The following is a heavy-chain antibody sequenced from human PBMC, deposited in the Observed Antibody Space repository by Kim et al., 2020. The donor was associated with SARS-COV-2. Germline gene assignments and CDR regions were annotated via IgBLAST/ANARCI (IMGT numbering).Heavy chain of an antibody. CDR1: GYTFTSYA. Sequence: ASVKVSCKASGYTFTSYAMHWVRQAPGQRLEWMGWINAGNGNTKYSQKFQGRVTITRDTSASTAYMELSSLRSEDTAVYYCARGLHRIVPNVGFDYWGQGTLGTVSS. CDR3: ARGLHRIVPNVGFDY. J-gene: IGHJ4*02. CDR2: INAGNGNT. D-gene: IGHD1-26*01. V-gene: IGHV1-3*01.